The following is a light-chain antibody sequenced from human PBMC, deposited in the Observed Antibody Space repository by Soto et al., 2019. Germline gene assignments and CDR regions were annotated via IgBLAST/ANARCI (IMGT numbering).Light chain of an antibody. V-gene: IGKV3-11*01. Sequence: EIVLTQSPATLSLSPGERATLSCRASQSVSSYLAWYQQKPGQAPRLLIYDASNMATGIPARFSGSGSGTDFTLAISSLEPEDFAVYYCQQRNNWPPYTFGQGAKLEIK. CDR2: DAS. CDR1: QSVSSY. CDR3: QQRNNWPPYT. J-gene: IGKJ2*01.